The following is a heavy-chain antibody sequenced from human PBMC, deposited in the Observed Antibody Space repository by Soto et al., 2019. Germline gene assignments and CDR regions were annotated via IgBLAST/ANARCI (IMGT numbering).Heavy chain of an antibody. CDR3: AHRVSDADDY. CDR1: GFSLTTSGVG. V-gene: IGHV2-5*02. Sequence: QITLKESGPTLVKPTQTLTLTCTFSGFSLTTSGVGVGWIRQPPGKALEWLALIYWDDDKRYSPSLESRLTITKDTSKNQVVLTLTKVDPVDTGTSYCAHRVSDADDYWGQGILVTVSS. J-gene: IGHJ4*02. CDR2: IYWDDDK. D-gene: IGHD2-2*01.